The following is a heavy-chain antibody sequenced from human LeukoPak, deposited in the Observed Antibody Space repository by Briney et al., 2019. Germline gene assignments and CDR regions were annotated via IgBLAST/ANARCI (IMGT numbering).Heavy chain of an antibody. CDR2: ISSRSTYI. D-gene: IGHD4/OR15-4a*01. J-gene: IGHJ4*02. CDR1: GFIFSSYS. V-gene: IGHV3-21*01. CDR3: ARVQERLWSFDY. Sequence: GGSLRLSCAASGFIFSSYSMIWVRQAPGKGLEWVSCISSRSTYIYYADSLEGRFTISRDDAKNSLYLQMNSLRAEDTAVYYCARVQERLWSFDYWGQGTLVTVSS.